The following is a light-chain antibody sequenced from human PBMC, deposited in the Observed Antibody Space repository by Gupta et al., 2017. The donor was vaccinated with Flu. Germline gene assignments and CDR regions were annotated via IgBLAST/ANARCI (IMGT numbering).Light chain of an antibody. CDR2: GAS. J-gene: IGKJ1*01. V-gene: IGKV3-20*01. CDR3: QQYGSSPPWT. Sequence: TLSLSPGERATLSCRASQSVSSSYLAWYQQKPGQAPRLLIYGASSRATGIPDRFSGSGSGTDFTLTISILEPEDFAVYYCQQYGSSPPWTFGQGTKVEIK. CDR1: QSVSSSY.